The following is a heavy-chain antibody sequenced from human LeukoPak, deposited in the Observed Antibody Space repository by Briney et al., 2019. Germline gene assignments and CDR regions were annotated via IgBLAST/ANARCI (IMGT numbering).Heavy chain of an antibody. V-gene: IGHV4-34*01. CDR3: ARLPGSGYFDY. J-gene: IGHJ4*02. CDR1: GESFSGYY. Sequence: SETLSLTCAVYGESFSGYYWSWIRQPPGKGLEWVATIYYTGSMYYNPSLKGRVTVSVDTSKNQFSLKLSSLTAADTAVYYCARLPGSGYFDYWGQGILVTVSS. D-gene: IGHD3-22*01. CDR2: IYYTGSM.